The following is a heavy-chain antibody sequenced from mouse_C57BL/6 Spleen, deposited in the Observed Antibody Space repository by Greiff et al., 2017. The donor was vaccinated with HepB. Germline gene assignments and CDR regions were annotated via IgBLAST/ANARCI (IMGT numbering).Heavy chain of an antibody. J-gene: IGHJ4*01. Sequence: EVKLVESGPGLVKPSQSLSLTCSVTGYSITSGYYWNWIRQFPGNKLEWMGYISYDGSNNYNPSLKNRISITRDTSKNQFFLKLNSVTTEDTATYYCARREIYYYGSDYAMDYWGQGTSVTVSS. CDR2: ISYDGSN. CDR3: ARREIYYYGSDYAMDY. D-gene: IGHD1-1*01. V-gene: IGHV3-6*01. CDR1: GYSITSGYY.